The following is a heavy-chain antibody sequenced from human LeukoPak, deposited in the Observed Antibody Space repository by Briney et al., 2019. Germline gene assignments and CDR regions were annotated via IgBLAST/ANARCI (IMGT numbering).Heavy chain of an antibody. D-gene: IGHD2-15*01. CDR3: ARDRVGYCSGGSCYSTSFDY. Sequence: SVNVSCKASGGTFSIYAISWVRQAPGQGPEWMGGIIPIFGTANYAQKFQGRVTITADESTSTAYMELSSLRSEDTAVYYCARDRVGYCSGGSCYSTSFDYWGQGTLVTVSS. J-gene: IGHJ4*02. CDR1: GGTFSIYA. CDR2: IIPIFGTA. V-gene: IGHV1-69*13.